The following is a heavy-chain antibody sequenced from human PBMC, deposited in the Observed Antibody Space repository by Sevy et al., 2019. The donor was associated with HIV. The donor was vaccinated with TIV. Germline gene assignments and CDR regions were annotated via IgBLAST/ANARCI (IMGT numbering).Heavy chain of an antibody. CDR1: GFTFSTYG. Sequence: GGSLRLSCVVSGFTFSTYGMHWVRQAPGEGLEYVSTISSNGGSTYYANSVKGRFTISRDNFKNTLYLQMGSLRAEDMAVYYCARGPYCGGDCYSAPDYWGQGTLVTVSS. CDR3: ARGPYCGGDCYSAPDY. V-gene: IGHV3-64*01. J-gene: IGHJ4*02. CDR2: ISSNGGST. D-gene: IGHD2-21*02.